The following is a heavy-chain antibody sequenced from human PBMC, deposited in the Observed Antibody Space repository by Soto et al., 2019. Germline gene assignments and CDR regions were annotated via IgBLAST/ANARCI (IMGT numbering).Heavy chain of an antibody. Sequence: QVHLQQWGAGLLKPSETLSLTCAVYGGSFSGYYWSWIRQPPGKGLEWIGEIKHSGSTNYNPSLKSRVTTSVDTSRHQCSLKLSSVTAADTAVYYCASDVGVAEGWFDHWGQGTLVTVSS. J-gene: IGHJ5*02. V-gene: IGHV4-34*01. CDR1: GGSFSGYY. CDR2: IKHSGST. CDR3: ASDVGVAEGWFDH. D-gene: IGHD6-19*01.